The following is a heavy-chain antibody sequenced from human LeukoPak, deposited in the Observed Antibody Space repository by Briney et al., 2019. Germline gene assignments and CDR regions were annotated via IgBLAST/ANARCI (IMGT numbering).Heavy chain of an antibody. CDR2: ISSSSSYI. Sequence: GGSLRLSCAASGFTFSSYSMNWVRQAPGKGLEWVSSISSSSSYIYYADSVKGRFTISRDNAKNSLYLQMNSLRAEDTAVYYCARALSGSYGDCDYWGRGTLVTVSS. CDR3: ARALSGSYGDCDY. J-gene: IGHJ4*02. CDR1: GFTFSSYS. D-gene: IGHD1-26*01. V-gene: IGHV3-21*01.